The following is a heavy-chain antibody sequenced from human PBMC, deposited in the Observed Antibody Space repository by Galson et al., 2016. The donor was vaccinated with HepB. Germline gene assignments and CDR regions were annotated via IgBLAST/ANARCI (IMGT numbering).Heavy chain of an antibody. D-gene: IGHD2-15*01. CDR1: GFSLTTPGVG. CDR3: TRAMPAAPVNGAFDV. Sequence: PALVKPTQTLTLTCTFSGFSLTTPGVGVGWIRQPPGKALEWLAFIYWNDDERYSPSLKSRLSITKDTSKNQVVLTMTNMDPVDTATYCCTRAMPAAPVNGAFDVWGQGTVVTVPS. J-gene: IGHJ3*01. V-gene: IGHV2-5*01. CDR2: IYWNDDE.